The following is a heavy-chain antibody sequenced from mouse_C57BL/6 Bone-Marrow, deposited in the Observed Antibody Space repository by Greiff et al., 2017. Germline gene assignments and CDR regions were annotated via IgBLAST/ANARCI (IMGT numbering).Heavy chain of an antibody. CDR2: IYPGSGST. CDR3: ARPDYSNYWYFDV. CDR1: GYTFTSYW. D-gene: IGHD2-5*01. J-gene: IGHJ1*03. Sequence: VQLQQPGAELVKPGASVKMSCKASGYTFTSYWITWVKQRPGQGLEWIGDIYPGSGSTNSNEKFKSKATLTVDTSSSTAYMQLSSLTSEDSAVYYCARPDYSNYWYFDVWGTGTTVTVSS. V-gene: IGHV1-55*01.